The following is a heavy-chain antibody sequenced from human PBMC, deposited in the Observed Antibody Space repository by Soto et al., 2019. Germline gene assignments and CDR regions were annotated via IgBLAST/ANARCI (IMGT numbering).Heavy chain of an antibody. CDR2: IIPIFGTA. Sequence: QVQLVQSGAEVKKPGSSVKVSCKASGGPFSSYAISWVRQAPGQGLEWMGWIIPIFGTANYAQKFQGRVTSTADESTSTAYMELSSLRSEDTSVYYCASGMKTPNYVGWVYYYDYYGMDVWGQGTTVTVSS. V-gene: IGHV1-69*01. J-gene: IGHJ6*02. CDR3: ASGMKTPNYVGWVYYYDYYGMDV. D-gene: IGHD1-7*01. CDR1: GGPFSSYA.